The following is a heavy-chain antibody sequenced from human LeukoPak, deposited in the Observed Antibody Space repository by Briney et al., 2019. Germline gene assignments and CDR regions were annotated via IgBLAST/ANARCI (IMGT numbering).Heavy chain of an antibody. Sequence: PSETLSLTCTVSGGSISSGGYYWSWIRQHPGKGLEWIGYIYYSGSTYYNPSLKSRVTISVDTSKNQFSLKLSSVTAADTAVYYCARDNRYSYIDYWGQGTLVTVSS. V-gene: IGHV4-31*03. CDR1: GGSISSGGYY. D-gene: IGHD5-18*01. J-gene: IGHJ4*02. CDR3: ARDNRYSYIDY. CDR2: IYYSGST.